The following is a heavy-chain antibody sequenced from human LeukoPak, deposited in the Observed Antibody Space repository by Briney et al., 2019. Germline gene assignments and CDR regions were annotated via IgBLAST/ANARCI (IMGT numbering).Heavy chain of an antibody. CDR2: INHSGST. CDR3: ARGYCSSTSCYLGPNYYGMDV. D-gene: IGHD2-2*01. V-gene: IGHV4-34*01. CDR1: GGSFSGYY. Sequence: SETLSLTCAVYGGSFSGYYWSWIRQPPGKGLEWIGEINHSGSTNYNPSLKSRVTISVDTSKNQFSLKLSSVTAADTAVYCCARGYCSSTSCYLGPNYYGMDVWGQGTTVTVSS. J-gene: IGHJ6*02.